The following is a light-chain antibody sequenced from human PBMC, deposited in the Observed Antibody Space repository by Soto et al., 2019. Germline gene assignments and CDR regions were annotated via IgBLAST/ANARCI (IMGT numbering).Light chain of an antibody. CDR2: EVS. J-gene: IGLJ1*01. CDR3: SSYSISTAYL. Sequence: SAVTEPACVSVSPAQSIAIFCTGTSSDVGGYDYVSWYQIHPGKAPKLMVFEVSNRPSGVSYRFSGSKSGNTASLTISGLQAEDEADYFCSSYSISTAYLFGTGPKVTVL. V-gene: IGLV2-14*01. CDR1: SSDVGGYDY.